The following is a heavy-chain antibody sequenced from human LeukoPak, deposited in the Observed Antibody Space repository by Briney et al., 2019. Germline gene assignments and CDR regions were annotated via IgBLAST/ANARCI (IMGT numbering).Heavy chain of an antibody. V-gene: IGHV4-59*11. D-gene: IGHD3-10*01. J-gene: IGHJ5*02. Sequence: SETLSLTCTVSGGSISSHYWSWIRQPPGKGLEWIGYIYYSGSTNYNPSLKSRVTISVDTSKNQFSLKLSSVTAADTAVYYCARDQGYYGSGSYSRNWFDPWGQGTLVTVSS. CDR1: GGSISSHY. CDR2: IYYSGST. CDR3: ARDQGYYGSGSYSRNWFDP.